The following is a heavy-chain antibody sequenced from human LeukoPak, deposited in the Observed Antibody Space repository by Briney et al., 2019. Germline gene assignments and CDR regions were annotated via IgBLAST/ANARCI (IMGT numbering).Heavy chain of an antibody. V-gene: IGHV3-48*03. CDR1: GLTFSSYE. J-gene: IGHJ3*02. CDR2: ISSSGSTI. CDR3: ATAYKYHYGDFYDAFDI. Sequence: PGGSLRLSCAASGLTFSSYEMNWVRQAPGKGLEWVSYISSSGSTIYYADSVKGRFTISRDNAKNSLYLQMNSLRAEDTAVYYCATAYKYHYGDFYDAFDIWGQGTMVTVSS. D-gene: IGHD4-17*01.